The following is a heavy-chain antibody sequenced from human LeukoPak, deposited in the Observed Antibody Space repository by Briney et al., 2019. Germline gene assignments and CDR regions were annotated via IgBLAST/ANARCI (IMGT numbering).Heavy chain of an antibody. Sequence: GGSLRLSCTASGFSFSGHWMHWARQLPGKGLVWVSRISPTGSTTSYADSVKSRFTVSRNNAKNTLYLQVNNLRAEDTAVYYCARGPNSNWSGLDFWGQGTLLTVSS. CDR3: ARGPNSNWSGLDF. CDR1: GFSFSGHW. CDR2: ISPTGSTT. V-gene: IGHV3-74*01. D-gene: IGHD6-6*01. J-gene: IGHJ4*02.